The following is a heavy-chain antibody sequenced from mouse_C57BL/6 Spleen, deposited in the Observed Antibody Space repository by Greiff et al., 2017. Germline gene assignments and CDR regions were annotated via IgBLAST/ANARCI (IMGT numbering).Heavy chain of an antibody. CDR2: IDPSDSET. CDR1: GYTFTSYW. CDR3: TSAEGYYGGFDY. Sequence: VQLQQPGAELVRPGSSVKLSCKASGYTFTSYWMHWVKQRPIQGLEWIGNIDPSDSETHYNQKFKDKATLTVDTSSSTAYMQLSSLTSEDSAVYCCTSAEGYYGGFDYWGQGTTLTVSS. V-gene: IGHV1-52*01. D-gene: IGHD1-1*01. J-gene: IGHJ2*01.